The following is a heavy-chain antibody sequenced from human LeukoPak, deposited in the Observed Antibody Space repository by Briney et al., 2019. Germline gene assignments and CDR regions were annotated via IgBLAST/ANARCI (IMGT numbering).Heavy chain of an antibody. V-gene: IGHV4-59*08. CDR2: ISDTGST. D-gene: IGHD2-8*01. Sequence: SETVSLTCIVSGGSISSYYWSWIRQPPGKGLEWIGYISDTGSTNYNSSLKSRVIISVDTSKNQFSLKLSSVTAADTAVYYCARRSLITAYGMDVWGQGTTFTVSS. CDR1: GGSISSYY. CDR3: ARRSLITAYGMDV. J-gene: IGHJ6*02.